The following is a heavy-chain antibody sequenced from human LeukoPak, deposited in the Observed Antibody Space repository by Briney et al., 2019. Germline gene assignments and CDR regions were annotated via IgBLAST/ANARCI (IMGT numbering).Heavy chain of an antibody. J-gene: IGHJ6*02. D-gene: IGHD6-13*01. CDR2: IYYSGST. Sequence: SETLSLTCTVSGGSISRYYWSWIRQPPGKGLEWIGYIYYSGSTNYNPSLKSRVTISVDTSKNQFSLKLSSVTAADTAVYYCARLDSSSWYHYYYYGMDVWGQGTTVTVSS. CDR1: GGSISRYY. V-gene: IGHV4-59*08. CDR3: ARLDSSSWYHYYYYGMDV.